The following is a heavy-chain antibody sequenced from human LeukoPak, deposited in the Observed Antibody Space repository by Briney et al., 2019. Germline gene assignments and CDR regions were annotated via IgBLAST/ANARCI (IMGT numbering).Heavy chain of an antibody. Sequence: ASVKVSCKASGYTFTSYDINWVRQATGQGLEWMGWMNPNSGNTGYAQKFQGRVTMTRNTSISTAYMELSNLRSEDTAVYYCARGHYQLVQLDHYYYMDVWGKGTTVTVSS. V-gene: IGHV1-8*01. CDR1: GYTFTSYD. CDR3: ARGHYQLVQLDHYYYMDV. J-gene: IGHJ6*03. D-gene: IGHD1-1*01. CDR2: MNPNSGNT.